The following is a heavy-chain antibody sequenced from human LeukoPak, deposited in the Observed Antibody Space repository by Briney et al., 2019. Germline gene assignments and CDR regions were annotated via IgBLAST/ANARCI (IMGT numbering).Heavy chain of an antibody. Sequence: SETLSLTCTVSGGSISSYYWSWSRQPAGKGLEWIGRIYTSESTNYNPSLKSRVTISVDKSKNQFCLQLSSVTAADTAVYYCARDTGPSIYYYYMDVWGKGTTVTVSS. J-gene: IGHJ6*03. CDR2: IYTSEST. V-gene: IGHV4-4*07. CDR3: ARDTGPSIYYYYMDV. CDR1: GGSISSYY.